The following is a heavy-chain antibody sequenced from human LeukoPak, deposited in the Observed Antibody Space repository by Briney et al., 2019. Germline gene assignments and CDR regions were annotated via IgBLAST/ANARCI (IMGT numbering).Heavy chain of an antibody. J-gene: IGHJ1*01. CDR3: ARDRLGHCSGGSCYDPEYFQH. V-gene: IGHV4-59*01. Sequence: SSETLSLTCTVSGGSISSYYWSWIRQPPGKGLEWIGYIYYSGSTNYNPSLKSRVTISVDTSKNQFFLKLSSVTAADTAVYYCARDRLGHCSGGSCYDPEYFQHWGQGTLVTVSS. CDR1: GGSISSYY. CDR2: IYYSGST. D-gene: IGHD2-15*01.